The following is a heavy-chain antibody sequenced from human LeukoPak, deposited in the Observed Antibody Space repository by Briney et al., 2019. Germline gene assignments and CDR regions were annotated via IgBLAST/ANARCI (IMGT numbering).Heavy chain of an antibody. CDR2: MNQDGSDK. J-gene: IGHJ4*02. V-gene: IGHV3-7*01. CDR3: ARDPRGYYDSSGYSGFDY. D-gene: IGHD3-22*01. CDR1: GFTFSSYW. Sequence: GGSLRLSCAASGFTFSSYWMSWVRQAPGKGLEWVAKMNQDGSDKYYVDSVKGRFTISRDNAKNTLYLQMNSLRAEDTAVYYCARDPRGYYDSSGYSGFDYWGQGTLVTVSS.